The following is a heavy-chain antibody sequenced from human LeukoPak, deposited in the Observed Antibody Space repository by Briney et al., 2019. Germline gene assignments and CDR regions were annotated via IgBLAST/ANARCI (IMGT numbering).Heavy chain of an antibody. J-gene: IGHJ3*02. CDR3: AKGEDMIAAFGAFDI. CDR1: GFTFTSYA. D-gene: IGHD6-13*01. V-gene: IGHV3-23*01. CDR2: ISGSGGST. Sequence: PGGSLRLSCAASGFTFTSYAMSWVRQAPGKGLEWVSAISGSGGSTYYADSLKGRFTISRDKSKNTLYLQMNSLRAVDTAVYYCAKGEDMIAAFGAFDIWGQGTMVTVSS.